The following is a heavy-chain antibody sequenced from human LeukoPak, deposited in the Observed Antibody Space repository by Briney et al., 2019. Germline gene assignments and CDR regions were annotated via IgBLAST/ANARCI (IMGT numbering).Heavy chain of an antibody. V-gene: IGHV3-30-3*01. J-gene: IGHJ4*02. CDR2: ISYDGSNK. Sequence: GRSLRLSCAASGFTFSSYAMHWVRQAPGKGPEWVAVISYDGSNKYYADSVKGRFTISRDNSKNTLYLQMNSLRPEDTAVYYCARDAGYSSGWFDYWGQGTLVTVSS. D-gene: IGHD6-19*01. CDR3: ARDAGYSSGWFDY. CDR1: GFTFSSYA.